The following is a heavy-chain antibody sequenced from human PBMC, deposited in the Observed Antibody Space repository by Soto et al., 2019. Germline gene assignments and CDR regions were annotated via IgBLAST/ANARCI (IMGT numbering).Heavy chain of an antibody. V-gene: IGHV5-10-1*01. Sequence: GESLKISCKTSGHRFTTYWISWVRQMPGKGLEYMGKINPTDSETNYSPSFEGHVTFSVDRSTSTAYVRWNSLKASDTAMYYCASPTMTSTSFYFAMDVWVQGTTLTVSS. D-gene: IGHD4-17*01. CDR1: GHRFTTYW. J-gene: IGHJ6*02. CDR3: ASPTMTSTSFYFAMDV. CDR2: INPTDSET.